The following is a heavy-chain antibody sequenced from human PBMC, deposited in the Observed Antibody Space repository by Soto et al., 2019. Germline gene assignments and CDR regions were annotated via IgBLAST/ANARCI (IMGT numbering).Heavy chain of an antibody. Sequence: GGSLRLSCSASGFTFSSYAMHWVRQAPGKGLEYVSAISSNGGSTYYADSVKGRFTISRDNSKNTLYLQMSSLRAEDTAVYYCVKSPYYYDSSWVQFDYWGQGTLVTVSS. CDR3: VKSPYYYDSSWVQFDY. J-gene: IGHJ4*02. V-gene: IGHV3-64D*08. D-gene: IGHD3-22*01. CDR1: GFTFSSYA. CDR2: ISSNGGST.